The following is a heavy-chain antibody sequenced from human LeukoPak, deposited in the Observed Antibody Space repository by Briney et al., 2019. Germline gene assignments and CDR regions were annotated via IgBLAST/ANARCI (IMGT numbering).Heavy chain of an antibody. V-gene: IGHV3-23*01. CDR3: VKDHYDSSGYANWFDL. Sequence: PGGSLRLSCAASGFTFSSYAMSWVRQAPGKGLEWVSAISGSGGSTYYADSVKGRFSISRDNSRNTLYLQMNSLRAEDTAIYYCVKDHYDSSGYANWFDLWGQGTLVTVSS. J-gene: IGHJ5*02. CDR1: GFTFSSYA. CDR2: ISGSGGST. D-gene: IGHD3-22*01.